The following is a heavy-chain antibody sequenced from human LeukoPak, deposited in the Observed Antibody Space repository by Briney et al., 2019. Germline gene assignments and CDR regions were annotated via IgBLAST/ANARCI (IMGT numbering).Heavy chain of an antibody. V-gene: IGHV3-30-3*01. J-gene: IGHJ4*02. CDR1: GFTFSSYA. CDR2: ISYDGTNK. D-gene: IGHD3-22*01. Sequence: GRSLRLSCAASGFTFSSYAMHWVRQAPGEGLEWVAVISYDGTNKYYADSVKGRFTISRDNSKNTLYLQMNSLRAEDTAVYYCASEKIDYYDSSGYPFDYWGQGTLVTVSS. CDR3: ASEKIDYYDSSGYPFDY.